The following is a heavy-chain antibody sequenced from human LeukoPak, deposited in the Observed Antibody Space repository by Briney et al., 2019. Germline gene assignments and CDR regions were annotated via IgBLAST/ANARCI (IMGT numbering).Heavy chain of an antibody. CDR3: AREVQVVPAATHYYYYYMDV. J-gene: IGHJ6*03. Sequence: ASVKISCKASGGTFSSYAISWVRQAPGQGLEWMGGIIPIFGTANYAQKFQGRVTITADEPTSTAYMELSSLRSEDTAVYYCAREVQVVPAATHYYYYYMDVRGKGTTVTVSS. D-gene: IGHD2-2*01. V-gene: IGHV1-69*01. CDR2: IIPIFGTA. CDR1: GGTFSSYA.